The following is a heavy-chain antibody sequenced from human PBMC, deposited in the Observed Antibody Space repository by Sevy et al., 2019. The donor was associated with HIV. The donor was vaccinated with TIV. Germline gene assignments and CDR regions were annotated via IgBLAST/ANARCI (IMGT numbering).Heavy chain of an antibody. J-gene: IGHJ3*02. CDR2: INHSGST. CDR3: ARHCSSTSCSHAFDI. CDR1: GGSFSGYY. V-gene: IGHV4-34*01. Sequence: SETLSLTCAVYGGSFSGYYWSWIRQPPGKGLEWIGEINHSGSTNYNPSLKSRVTISVDTSKNQFSLKLSSVTAADTAVYYCARHCSSTSCSHAFDIWDQGTMVTVSS. D-gene: IGHD2-2*01.